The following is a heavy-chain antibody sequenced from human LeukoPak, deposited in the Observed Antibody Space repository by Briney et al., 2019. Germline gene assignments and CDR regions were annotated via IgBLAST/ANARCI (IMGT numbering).Heavy chain of an antibody. V-gene: IGHV3-33*06. D-gene: IGHD6-19*01. Sequence: GGSLRLSCEASGFTFSNYGMHWVRQAPGKGLEWVAVIWFDRTNNHYADAVNGRFTISRDNSKSKWDVQINILRADQTAVYYCAKDASGAYGSLFDPWGEGTLVIVSS. CDR2: IWFDRTNN. J-gene: IGHJ5*02. CDR1: GFTFSNYG. CDR3: AKDASGAYGSLFDP.